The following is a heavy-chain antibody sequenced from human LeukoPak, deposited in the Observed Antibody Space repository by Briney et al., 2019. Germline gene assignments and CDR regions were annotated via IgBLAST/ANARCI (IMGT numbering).Heavy chain of an antibody. V-gene: IGHV3-23*01. D-gene: IGHD5-12*01. CDR3: ARTSIVANDY. Sequence: PGGSLRLSCAASGFTFSSYAMSRVRQAPGKGLEWVSAISGSGGSTYYADSVKGRFTISRDNAKNSLYLQMNSLRAEDTAVYYCARTSIVANDYWGQGTLVTVSS. J-gene: IGHJ4*02. CDR2: ISGSGGST. CDR1: GFTFSSYA.